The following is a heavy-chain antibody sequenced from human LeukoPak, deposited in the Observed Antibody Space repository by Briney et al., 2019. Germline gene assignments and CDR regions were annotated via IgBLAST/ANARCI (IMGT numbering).Heavy chain of an antibody. CDR2: INQGGSVK. Sequence: PGGSLRLSCAASRFSFRDFWMTWVRQAPGKGLEWVANINQGGSVKYYVDSVKGRFTISRDDAKSSLYVQMNSLRDEDTAVYYCARFGYSGRNLEYWGQGTLVTVSS. D-gene: IGHD5-12*01. J-gene: IGHJ4*02. CDR1: RFSFRDFW. CDR3: ARFGYSGRNLEY. V-gene: IGHV3-7*01.